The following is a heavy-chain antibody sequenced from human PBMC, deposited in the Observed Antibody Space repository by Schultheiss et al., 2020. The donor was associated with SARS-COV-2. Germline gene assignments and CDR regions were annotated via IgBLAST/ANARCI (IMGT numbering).Heavy chain of an antibody. V-gene: IGHV1-18*01. CDR3: ATGPIFGVANWFDP. CDR2: ISAYNGNT. D-gene: IGHD3-3*01. J-gene: IGHJ5*02. Sequence: ASVKVSCKASGYTFTSYGISWVRQAPGQGLEWMGWISAYNGNTNYAQKLQGRVTMTTDTSTSTAYMELSSLRSEDTAVYYCATGPIFGVANWFDPWGQGTLVTVSS. CDR1: GYTFTSYG.